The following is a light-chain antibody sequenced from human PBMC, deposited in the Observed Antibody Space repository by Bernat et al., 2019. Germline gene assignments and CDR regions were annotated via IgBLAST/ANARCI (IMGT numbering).Light chain of an antibody. Sequence: IQMTQSPSSVSASVGDSVTITCRVSQGIGSCLAWYQQKPGKATKLLIYAASTLESGVPSRFSGSGSETDFTLTISSLQPEDFATYYCQQAKGFPRTFGEGTRVEI. CDR2: AAS. CDR1: QGIGSC. CDR3: QQAKGFPRT. V-gene: IGKV1-12*01. J-gene: IGKJ1*01.